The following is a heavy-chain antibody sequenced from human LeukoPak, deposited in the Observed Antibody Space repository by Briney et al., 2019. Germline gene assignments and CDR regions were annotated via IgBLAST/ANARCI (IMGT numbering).Heavy chain of an antibody. V-gene: IGHV3-53*01. D-gene: IGHD3/OR15-3a*01. CDR2: IYSGGST. CDR1: GFTVSSNY. Sequence: PGGSLRLSCAASGFTVSSNYMSWVRQAPGKGLEWVSMIYSGGSTFYADSVRGRFTISRDNSKNTLYLQMNSLRAEDTAVYYCAREVRTGYFLYGMDVWGQGTTVTVSS. CDR3: AREVRTGYFLYGMDV. J-gene: IGHJ6*02.